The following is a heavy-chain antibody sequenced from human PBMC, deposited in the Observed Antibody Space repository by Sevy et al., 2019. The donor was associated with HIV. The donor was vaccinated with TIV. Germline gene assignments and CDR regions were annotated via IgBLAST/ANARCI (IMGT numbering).Heavy chain of an antibody. J-gene: IGHJ4*02. CDR1: GFTFSSYA. Sequence: GESLKISCAASGFTFSSYAMNWVRQAPGKGLEWVSAISGSGGSTYYVDSVKGRFTISRDNSKNTLYLQMNSLRAEDTAVYFCAKGYYYDSSGCDYWGQGTLVTVSS. D-gene: IGHD3-22*01. CDR2: ISGSGGST. CDR3: AKGYYYDSSGCDY. V-gene: IGHV3-23*01.